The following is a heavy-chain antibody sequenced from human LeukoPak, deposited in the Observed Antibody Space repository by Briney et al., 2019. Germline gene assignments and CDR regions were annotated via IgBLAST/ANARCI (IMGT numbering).Heavy chain of an antibody. D-gene: IGHD2-15*01. Sequence: GGSLRLSCVASGFTFSNYAMSWVRQAPGKGLEWVSYVSGSGNTIYYADSVKGRFTISRDNAKNSLYLQMNSLRAEDTAVYYCSRDAYCSGGRCRGDYWGQGTLVTVSS. CDR2: VSGSGNTI. V-gene: IGHV3-48*03. CDR3: SRDAYCSGGRCRGDY. J-gene: IGHJ4*02. CDR1: GFTFSNYA.